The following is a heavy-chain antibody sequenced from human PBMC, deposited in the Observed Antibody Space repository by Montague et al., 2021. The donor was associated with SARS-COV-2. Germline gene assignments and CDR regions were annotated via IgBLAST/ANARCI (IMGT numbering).Heavy chain of an antibody. CDR3: ARGADYDFWSGFLRYKWFGP. CDR1: GGSLSGYY. D-gene: IGHD3-3*01. V-gene: IGHV4-34*01. CDR2: INHSGST. Sequence: SETLSLTCAVYGGSLSGYYWAWIRQTPAKGLEWTGEINHSGSTNYNPSLKSRLTISVNTSKKQFSLKLNSMTAADTAVYYCARGADYDFWSGFLRYKWFGPWGLGTPVTVSS. J-gene: IGHJ5*02.